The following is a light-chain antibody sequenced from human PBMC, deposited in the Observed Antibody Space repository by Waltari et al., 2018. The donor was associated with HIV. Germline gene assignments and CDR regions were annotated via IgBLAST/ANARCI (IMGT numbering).Light chain of an antibody. CDR3: CSFVGSYSYV. J-gene: IGLJ1*01. Sequence: QSALTQPRSVSGSPGQSVTLSCTGSSGALGGSCFFSWYQQHPGEAPKVVIYDVTKRPSGVPDRFSGSRSGNTASLTISGLQAEDEADYFCCSFVGSYSYVFGTGTKVTVL. CDR2: DVT. CDR1: SGALGGSCF. V-gene: IGLV2-11*01.